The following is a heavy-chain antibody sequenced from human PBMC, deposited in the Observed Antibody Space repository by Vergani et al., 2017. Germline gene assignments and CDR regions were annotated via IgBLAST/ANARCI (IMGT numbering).Heavy chain of an antibody. V-gene: IGHV4-38-2*02. CDR2: IYHTGSA. J-gene: IGHJ5*02. CDR3: VRTVALWCGETKDGGWFDP. Sequence: QVQLQESGPGLVKPSETLSLTCTVSGDSISSRNCYWGWIRQPPGRGLEWIGSIYHTGSAYYNPSLKSRATVSVDTSMNQVSLKLNPVTAADTAVYYCVRTVALWCGETKDGGWFDPWGQGTLVTVTS. D-gene: IGHD3-10*01. CDR1: GDSISSRNCY.